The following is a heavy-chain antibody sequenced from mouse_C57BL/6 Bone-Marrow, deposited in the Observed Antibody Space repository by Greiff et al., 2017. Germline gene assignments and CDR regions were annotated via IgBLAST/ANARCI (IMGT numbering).Heavy chain of an antibody. CDR1: GFTFSDYG. CDR2: ISSGSSTI. V-gene: IGHV5-17*01. D-gene: IGHD2-5*01. CDR3: ARGSNYSAMDY. J-gene: IGHJ4*01. Sequence: EVKLQESGGGLVKPGGSLKLSCAASGFTFSDYGMHWVRQAPEKGLEWVAYISSGSSTIYYADTVKGRFTISRDNAKNTLFLQMTSLRSEDTAMYYCARGSNYSAMDYWGQGTSVTVSS.